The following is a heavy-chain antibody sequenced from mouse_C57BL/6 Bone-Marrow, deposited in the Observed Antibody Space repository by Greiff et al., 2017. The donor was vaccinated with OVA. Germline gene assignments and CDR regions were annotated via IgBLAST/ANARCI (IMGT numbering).Heavy chain of an antibody. V-gene: IGHV1-4*01. D-gene: IGHD2-3*01. J-gene: IGHJ3*01. CDR2: INPSSGYT. CDR3: AGDGYLAWYAY. CDR1: GYTFTSYT. Sequence: QVQLQQSGAELARPGASVKMSCKASGYTFTSYTMHWVKQRPGQGLEWIGYINPSSGYTMYNQKFKDKATLTADKSSSTAYMSLSRLTSEDSAVYYCAGDGYLAWYAYWGQGTLVTVSA.